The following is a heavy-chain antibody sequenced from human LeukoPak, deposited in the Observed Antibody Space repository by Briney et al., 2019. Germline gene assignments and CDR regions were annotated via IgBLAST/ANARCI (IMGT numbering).Heavy chain of an antibody. D-gene: IGHD3-3*01. J-gene: IGHJ4*02. Sequence: SETLSLTCTVSGGSISSSGYYWGWIRQPPGKGLEWIGSIYYSGSTYYNPSLKSRVTISVDTSKNQFSLKLSSVTAADTAVYYCASGDFWSGYYRGDFDYWGQGTLVTVSS. CDR3: ASGDFWSGYYRGDFDY. V-gene: IGHV4-39*01. CDR2: IYYSGST. CDR1: GGSISSSGYY.